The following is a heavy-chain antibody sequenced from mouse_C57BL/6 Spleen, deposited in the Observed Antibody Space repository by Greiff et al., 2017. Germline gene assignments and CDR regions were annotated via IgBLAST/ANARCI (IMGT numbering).Heavy chain of an antibody. V-gene: IGHV1-50*01. D-gene: IGHD1-1*01. J-gene: IGHJ2*01. CDR2: IDPSDSYT. CDR3: ARFITTVGADY. CDR1: GYTFTSYW. Sequence: QVQLQQSGAELVKPGASVKLSCKASGYTFTSYWMQWVKQRPGQGLEWIGEIDPSDSYTNYNQKFKGKATLTVDTSSSTAYMQLSSLTSEDSAVYYCARFITTVGADYWGQGTTLTVSS.